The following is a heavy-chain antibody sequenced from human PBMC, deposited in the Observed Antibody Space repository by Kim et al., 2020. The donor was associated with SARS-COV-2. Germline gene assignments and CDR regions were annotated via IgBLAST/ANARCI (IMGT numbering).Heavy chain of an antibody. CDR3: ARLSVDLPAVYAIERWWFDP. CDR2: IYPGDSDT. D-gene: IGHD2-8*01. CDR1: GYSFTSYW. V-gene: IGHV5-51*01. J-gene: IGHJ5*02. Sequence: GESLKISCKGSGYSFTSYWIGWVRQMPGKGLEWMGIIYPGDSDTRYSPSFQGQVTISADKSISTAYLQWSSLKASDTAMYYCARLSVDLPAVYAIERWWFDPWGQGTLVTVSS.